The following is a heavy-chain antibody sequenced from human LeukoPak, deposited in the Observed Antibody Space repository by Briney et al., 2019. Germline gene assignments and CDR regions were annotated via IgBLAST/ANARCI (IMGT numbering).Heavy chain of an antibody. J-gene: IGHJ4*02. CDR3: GRAADGVDY. V-gene: IGHV3-74*01. CDR2: INTDRSST. D-gene: IGHD6-13*01. Sequence: VGSLRLSCAASGFTFTSYWMHWVRQAPGKGLVWVSHINTDRSSTDYTDSVKGRFTISRDNAENTLYLQMNSLRAEDTAVYYCGRAADGVDYWGQGTLITVSS. CDR1: GFTFTSYW.